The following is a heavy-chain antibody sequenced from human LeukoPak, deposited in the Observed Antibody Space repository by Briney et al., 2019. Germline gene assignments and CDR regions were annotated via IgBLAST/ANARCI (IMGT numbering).Heavy chain of an antibody. J-gene: IGHJ3*02. CDR1: GYTFTGYA. CDR2: ISTYSDNR. CDR3: ARDRSSFSYAFDI. Sequence: ASVKVSCKASGYTFTGYAMHWVRQAPGQRLEWMGWISTYSDNRRYSPKFQGTVTITTDTSASTAYMELSSLRSEDTAVYYCARDRSSFSYAFDIWGQGTMVTVSS. V-gene: IGHV1-3*04. D-gene: IGHD6-6*01.